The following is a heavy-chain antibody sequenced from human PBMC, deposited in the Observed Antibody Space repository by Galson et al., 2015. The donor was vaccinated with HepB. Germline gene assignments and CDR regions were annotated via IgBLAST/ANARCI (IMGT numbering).Heavy chain of an antibody. D-gene: IGHD2-8*01. CDR3: ASVYRGDY. J-gene: IGHJ4*02. V-gene: IGHV3-21*01. CDR2: ITSSSAHM. Sequence: SLRLSCAASGFTFTSHAMTWVRQAPGKGLEWVSSITSSSAHMYYADSVKGRFTISRDNAKKSVYLQMDSLRVDDTAMYYCASVYRGDYWSQGTLVTVSS. CDR1: GFTFTSHA.